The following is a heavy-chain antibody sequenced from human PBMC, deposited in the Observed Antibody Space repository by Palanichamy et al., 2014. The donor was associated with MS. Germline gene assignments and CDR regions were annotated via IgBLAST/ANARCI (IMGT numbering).Heavy chain of an antibody. Sequence: GKGLEWVAVISYDGSNKYYADSVKGRFTISRDNSKNTLYLQMNSLRAEDTAVYCCAKDIFGDAAQLVEDGVDYWGQGTLVTVSS. J-gene: IGHJ4*02. V-gene: IGHV3-30*18. CDR3: AKDIFGDAAQLVEDGVDY. D-gene: IGHD6-13*01. CDR2: ISYDGSNK.